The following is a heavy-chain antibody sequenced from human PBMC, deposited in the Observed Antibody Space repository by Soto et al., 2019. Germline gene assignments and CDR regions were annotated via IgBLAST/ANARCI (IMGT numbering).Heavy chain of an antibody. V-gene: IGHV3-30-3*01. J-gene: IGHJ6*02. CDR2: ISYDGSNK. D-gene: IGHD3-10*01. CDR1: GFTFSSYA. Sequence: QVQLVESGGGVVQPGRSLRLSCAASGFTFSSYAMHWVRQAPGKGLEWVAVISYDGSNKYYADSVKGRFTISRDNSKTTLYLQMNSVRAEDTAVDYCARRSGLGGAFNYYYYYGMDVWGHGTTVTVSS. CDR3: ARRSGLGGAFNYYYYYGMDV.